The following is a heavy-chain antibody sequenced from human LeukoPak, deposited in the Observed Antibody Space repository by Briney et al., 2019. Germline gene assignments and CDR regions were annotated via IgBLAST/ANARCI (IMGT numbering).Heavy chain of an antibody. V-gene: IGHV6-1*01. Sequence: SQTLSLTCAISGDSASSNSAAWNWIRQSPSRGLEWLGRTYYRSKWYNDYAVSVKSRITINPDTSKNQFSLQLNSVTPEDTAVYYCARGSPYDSSGYHYPSYWYFDLWGRGTLVTVSS. J-gene: IGHJ2*01. CDR2: TYYRSKWYN. D-gene: IGHD3-22*01. CDR3: ARGSPYDSSGYHYPSYWYFDL. CDR1: GDSASSNSAA.